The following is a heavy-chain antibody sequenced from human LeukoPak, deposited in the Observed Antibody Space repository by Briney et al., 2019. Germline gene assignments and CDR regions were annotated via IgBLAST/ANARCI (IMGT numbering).Heavy chain of an antibody. CDR1: GFTFNTYW. D-gene: IGHD1-26*01. Sequence: GGSLRLSCGASGFTFNTYWMTWVRQAPGKGLEWVANIKQDGSEKYYVDSVKGRFTISRDNAKNSLYLQMNSLRAEDTGVYYCARDKIVGATHFDYWGQGTLVTVSS. J-gene: IGHJ4*02. CDR2: IKQDGSEK. CDR3: ARDKIVGATHFDY. V-gene: IGHV3-7*01.